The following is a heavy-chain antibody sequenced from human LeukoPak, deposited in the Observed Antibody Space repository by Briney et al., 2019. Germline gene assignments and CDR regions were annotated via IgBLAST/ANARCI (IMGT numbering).Heavy chain of an antibody. Sequence: SETLSLTCAVYGGSFSGYYWSWIRQPPGKGLEWIGEINHSGSTNYNPSLKSRVTISVDTSKNQFSLKLSSVTAADTAVYYCARDGYYDSSGYLDYWGQGTLVTVSS. V-gene: IGHV4-34*01. D-gene: IGHD3-22*01. J-gene: IGHJ4*02. CDR2: INHSGST. CDR1: GGSFSGYY. CDR3: ARDGYYDSSGYLDY.